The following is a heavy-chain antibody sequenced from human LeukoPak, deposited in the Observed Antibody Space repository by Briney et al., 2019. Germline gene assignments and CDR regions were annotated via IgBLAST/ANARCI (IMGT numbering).Heavy chain of an antibody. V-gene: IGHV4-39*02. Sequence: SETLSLTCTVSGASISGSGYYWGWIRQPPGKGLEWIGSIYSSGSTYYNASLQSRVTISIETSKNQISLRLNSVTAADTAVYYCAREISWDSSSPRYYYYYYYMDVWGKGTTVTVSS. D-gene: IGHD6-13*01. J-gene: IGHJ6*03. CDR2: IYSSGST. CDR1: GASISGSGYY. CDR3: AREISWDSSSPRYYYYYYYMDV.